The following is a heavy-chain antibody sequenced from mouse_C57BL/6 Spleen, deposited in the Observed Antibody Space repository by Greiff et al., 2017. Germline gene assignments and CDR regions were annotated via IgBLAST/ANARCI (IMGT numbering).Heavy chain of an antibody. CDR3: VAHGTYFDY. V-gene: IGHV1-31*01. D-gene: IGHD2-1*01. CDR1: GYSFTGYY. CDR2: INPYNGVS. Sequence: EVKLVESGPELVKPGASVKISCKASGYSFTGYYMHWVKQSHGNILDWIGYINPYNGVSSYNQKFKGKATFTVDKSSSTAYMELHSLTSEDSAVDFCVAHGTYFDYWGQGTTLTVSS. J-gene: IGHJ2*01.